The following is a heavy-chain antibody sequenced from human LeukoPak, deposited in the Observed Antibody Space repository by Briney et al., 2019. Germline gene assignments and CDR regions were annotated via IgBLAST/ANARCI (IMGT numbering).Heavy chain of an antibody. D-gene: IGHD1-14*01. CDR3: ARHQVGSNPFDY. CDR1: GGSISSGHW. CDR2: IYDSGRT. Sequence: SETLSLTCAVSGGSISSGHWWSWVRQPPGEDLEWIGEIYDSGRTNYNPSLKSRVTISIHKSNNQVSLRLNSVTAADTAVYYCARHQVGSNPFDYWGQGTLVTV. V-gene: IGHV4-4*02. J-gene: IGHJ4*02.